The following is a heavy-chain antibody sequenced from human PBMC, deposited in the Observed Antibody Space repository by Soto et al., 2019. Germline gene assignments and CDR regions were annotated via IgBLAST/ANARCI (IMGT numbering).Heavy chain of an antibody. J-gene: IGHJ4*02. Sequence: QVQLVQSGAEVKKPGASVKVSCKASGYTFTSYDINWVRQATGQGLEWMGWMNRNSGNTGYAQKFQGRVIMTRNTSIRTAYMELSSLRSEDTAVYYCARGALELTDFDYWGQGTLVTVSS. V-gene: IGHV1-8*01. CDR1: GYTFTSYD. CDR2: MNRNSGNT. D-gene: IGHD1-7*01. CDR3: ARGALELTDFDY.